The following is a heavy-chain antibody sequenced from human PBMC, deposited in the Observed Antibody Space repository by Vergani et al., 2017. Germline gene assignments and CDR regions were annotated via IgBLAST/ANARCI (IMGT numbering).Heavy chain of an antibody. CDR1: RYSFTSYW. CDR2: IYPGDSDT. Sequence: EVQLVQSGAEVKKPGESLKISCKGSRYSFTSYWIGWVRQMPGKGLEWMGIIYPGDSDTRYSPSFQGQVTISADKSISTAYLQWSSLKASATAMYYCARHLHCSSTSCSGIYYMDVWGKGTTVTVSS. V-gene: IGHV5-51*01. J-gene: IGHJ6*03. CDR3: ARHLHCSSTSCSGIYYMDV. D-gene: IGHD2-2*01.